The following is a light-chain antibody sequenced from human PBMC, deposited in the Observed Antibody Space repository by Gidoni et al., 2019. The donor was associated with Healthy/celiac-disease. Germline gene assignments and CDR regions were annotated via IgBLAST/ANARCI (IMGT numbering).Light chain of an antibody. V-gene: IGKV3-20*01. Sequence: IALTQSPGTLSLSPGERATLSCRASQSVSSSYLAWYQQKPGQAPRLLIYGASSRATGIPDRFSVIGSGTDFTLTISRLEPEDFAVYYCQQYGSSPTFGQGTKVEIK. CDR1: QSVSSSY. CDR2: GAS. CDR3: QQYGSSPT. J-gene: IGKJ1*01.